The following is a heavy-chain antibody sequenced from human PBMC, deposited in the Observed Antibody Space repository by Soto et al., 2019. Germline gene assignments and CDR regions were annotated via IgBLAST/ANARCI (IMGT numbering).Heavy chain of an antibody. Sequence: QVQLVQSGAEVKKPGSSVKVSCKTSGGTFSTSAISWVRQAPGQGLEWVGGIMPVFPTPDYAQNFQGRVIIPADDSTTTAYLELTSLRADDTAVYYCARDKDRLQLGGNYYYILDVWGQGTAITVSS. CDR2: IMPVFPTP. J-gene: IGHJ6*02. CDR1: GGTFSTSA. CDR3: ARDKDRLQLGGNYYYILDV. D-gene: IGHD1-1*01. V-gene: IGHV1-69*12.